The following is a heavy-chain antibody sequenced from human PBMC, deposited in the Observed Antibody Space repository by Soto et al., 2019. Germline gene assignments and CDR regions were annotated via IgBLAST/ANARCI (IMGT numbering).Heavy chain of an antibody. D-gene: IGHD1-26*01. CDR2: IWYDGSNK. V-gene: IGHV3-33*01. CDR3: ARGLRELRKPYLSVGYYGMDV. Sequence: GGSLRLSCAASGFTFSSYGMHWVRQAPGKGLEWVAVIWYDGSNKYYADSVKGRFTISRDNSKNTLYLQMNSLRAEDTAVYYCARGLRELRKPYLSVGYYGMDVWGQGTTVTVSS. CDR1: GFTFSSYG. J-gene: IGHJ6*02.